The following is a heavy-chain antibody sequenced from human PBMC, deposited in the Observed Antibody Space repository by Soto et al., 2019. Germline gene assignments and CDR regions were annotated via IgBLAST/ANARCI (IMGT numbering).Heavy chain of an antibody. CDR2: IYHTWAT. D-gene: IGHD6-13*01. Sequence: QLQLQESGSGLVKPSETLSLTCSVSGGSISSGGYSWSWIRQPPGKGVEWIGYIYHTWATHYNPSLKSRVTISVDRSKNQFSLKLTSVTAADTAVYYCARNRVGISWYADYWGRGTRVTVSS. V-gene: IGHV4-30-2*01. CDR3: ARNRVGISWYADY. CDR1: GGSISSGGYS. J-gene: IGHJ4*02.